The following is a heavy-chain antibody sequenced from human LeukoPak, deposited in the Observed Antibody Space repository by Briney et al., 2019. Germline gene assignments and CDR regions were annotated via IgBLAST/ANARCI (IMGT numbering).Heavy chain of an antibody. CDR3: ARGYSNPPLEY. CDR1: GDTLIGYG. Sequence: QPGGSLRLSCVASGDTLIGYGMNWVRQAPGKGLEWISSISSSTTTTYYADSVRGRFTISRDSAKNSLYLHMNSLRAEDTAIYYCARGYSNPPLEYWGQGTPVTGSS. CDR2: ISSSTTTT. V-gene: IGHV3-48*01. D-gene: IGHD4-11*01. J-gene: IGHJ4*02.